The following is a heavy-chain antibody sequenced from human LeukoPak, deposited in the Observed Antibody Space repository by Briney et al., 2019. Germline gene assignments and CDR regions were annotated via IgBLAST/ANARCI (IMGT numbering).Heavy chain of an antibody. V-gene: IGHV3-30*02. Sequence: SGGSLRLSCAASGFTFSSYGMHWVRQAPGKGLEWVAFIRYDGSNKYYADSVKGRFTISRDNSKNTLYLQMNSLRAEDTAVYYCARENLHTPSQVVPAASFDAFDIWGQGTMVTVSS. CDR2: IRYDGSNK. CDR3: ARENLHTPSQVVPAASFDAFDI. J-gene: IGHJ3*02. CDR1: GFTFSSYG. D-gene: IGHD2-2*01.